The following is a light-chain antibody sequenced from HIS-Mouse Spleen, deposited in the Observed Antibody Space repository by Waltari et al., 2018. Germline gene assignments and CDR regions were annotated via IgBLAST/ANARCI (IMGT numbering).Light chain of an antibody. CDR1: ISYVGGWNY. CDR3: SSYAGSNNYV. J-gene: IGLJ1*01. Sequence: QSALTQPPSASGPPGQSVAISSTGTISYVGGWNYVSWYQQHPGKAPKLMIYEVSKRPSGVPDRFSGSKSGNTASLTVSGLQAEDEADYYCSSYAGSNNYVFGTGTKVTVL. V-gene: IGLV2-8*01. CDR2: EVS.